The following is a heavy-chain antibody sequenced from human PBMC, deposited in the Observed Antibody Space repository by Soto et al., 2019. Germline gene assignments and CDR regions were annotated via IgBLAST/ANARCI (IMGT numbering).Heavy chain of an antibody. CDR1: GYTFTSYG. J-gene: IGHJ6*02. CDR2: ISAYNGNT. D-gene: IGHD6-19*01. V-gene: IGHV1-18*01. Sequence: APVKVSCKASGYTFTSYGISWVRQAPGQGLEWMGWISAYNGNTNYAQKLQGRVTMTTDTSTSTAYMELRSLRSDDTAVYYCARGSTDSSGWYFYYYGMDVWGQGTTVTVSS. CDR3: ARGSTDSSGWYFYYYGMDV.